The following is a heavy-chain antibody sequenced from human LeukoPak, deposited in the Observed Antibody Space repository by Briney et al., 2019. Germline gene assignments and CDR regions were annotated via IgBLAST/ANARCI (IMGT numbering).Heavy chain of an antibody. CDR2: IYYSGST. Sequence: SETLSLTCTVSGGSISSYYWSWIRQPPGKGLEWIGYIYYSGSTNYNPSLKSRVTISVDTSKNQFSLKLSSVTAADTAVYYCARGAYCGGDCYPLPPYFDYWGQGTLVNVSS. D-gene: IGHD2-21*02. J-gene: IGHJ4*02. CDR1: GGSISSYY. V-gene: IGHV4-59*01. CDR3: ARGAYCGGDCYPLPPYFDY.